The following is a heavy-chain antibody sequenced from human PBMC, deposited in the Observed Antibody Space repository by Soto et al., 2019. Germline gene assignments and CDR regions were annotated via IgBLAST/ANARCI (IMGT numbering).Heavy chain of an antibody. CDR3: ARHFDSSGYYPDY. J-gene: IGHJ4*02. V-gene: IGHV5-51*01. CDR2: IYPGDSEV. D-gene: IGHD3-22*01. CDR1: GCRCTGYG. Sequence: PGESLKICCQAAGCRCTGYGSAWVRQVPGKGLEWVGIIYPGDSEVKYSPSFEGHITISVDRSESIAYLDWTSLKASDTAMYFCARHFDSSGYYPDYWGQGTQVTVSS.